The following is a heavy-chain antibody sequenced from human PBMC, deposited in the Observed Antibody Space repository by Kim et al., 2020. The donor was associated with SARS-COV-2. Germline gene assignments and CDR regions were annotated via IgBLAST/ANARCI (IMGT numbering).Heavy chain of an antibody. J-gene: IGHJ4*02. CDR2: ISSSSTFT. CDR1: GFIFSDYY. V-gene: IGHV3-11*05. CDR3: ARDYGSGSYGY. Sequence: GGSLRLSCTGSGFIFSDYYMSWIRQAPGKGLEWISYISSSSTFTHYAESMKGRFTISRDNTKNSLYLQMNSLRVEDTAVYYCARDYGSGSYGYWGQGTL. D-gene: IGHD3-10*01.